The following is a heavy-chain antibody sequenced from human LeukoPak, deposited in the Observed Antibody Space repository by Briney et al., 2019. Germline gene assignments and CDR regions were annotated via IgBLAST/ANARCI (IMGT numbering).Heavy chain of an antibody. CDR1: GFTFTNAW. V-gene: IGHV3-15*01. D-gene: IGHD3-16*01. CDR2: IKSKSDGGTT. Sequence: PGGSLRLSCAASGFTFTNAWMTWVRQAQGKGLEWVGRIKSKSDGGTTDYAAPVKGRFIITRDDSKNTLYLQMDSLKTEDTAVYYCNTAYIDSRPWGQGTLVTVSS. J-gene: IGHJ5*02. CDR3: NTAYIDSRP.